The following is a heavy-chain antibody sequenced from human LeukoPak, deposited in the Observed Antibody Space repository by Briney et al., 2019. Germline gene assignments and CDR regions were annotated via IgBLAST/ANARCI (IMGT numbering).Heavy chain of an antibody. V-gene: IGHV3-21*01. CDR1: GFTFSSYS. CDR3: ARVPNRYYYDSSGSV. D-gene: IGHD3-22*01. CDR2: ISSSSSYI. J-gene: IGHJ4*02. Sequence: GGSLRPSCAASGFTFSSYSMNWVRQAPGKGLEWVSSISSSSSYIYYADSVKGRFTISRDNAKNSLYLQMNSLRAEDTAVYYCARVPNRYYYDSSGSVWGQGTLVTVSS.